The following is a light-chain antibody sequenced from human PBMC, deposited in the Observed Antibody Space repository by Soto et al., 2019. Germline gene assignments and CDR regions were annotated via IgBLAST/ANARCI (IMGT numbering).Light chain of an antibody. CDR2: GTS. Sequence: EIVVTQSPGTLSLSLGERATLSCRASQSVSTSSLAWYQQKPGQAPRLLIFGTSDRASGIPDRFGGSGSGTDFSLTNSRLEPEDFAVYYCQHYGSTPPDTFGQGTKVEIK. CDR3: QHYGSTPPDT. V-gene: IGKV3-20*01. CDR1: QSVSTSS. J-gene: IGKJ2*01.